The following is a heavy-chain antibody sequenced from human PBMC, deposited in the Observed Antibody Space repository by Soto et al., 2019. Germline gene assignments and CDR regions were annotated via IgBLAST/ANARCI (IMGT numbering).Heavy chain of an antibody. CDR2: IIPIFGTA. CDR3: ARERDPAPCSVYSIDYYYYDIDF. V-gene: IGHV1-69*13. Sequence: ASVKVSCKASGGTFSSYAISWVRQAPGQGLEWMGGIIPIFGTANYAQKFQGRVTITADESTSTAYMELSSLRSEDTAVYYCARERDPAPCSVYSIDYYYYDIDFWAKGPRSPSP. CDR1: GGTFSSYA. J-gene: IGHJ6*02. D-gene: IGHD2-15*01.